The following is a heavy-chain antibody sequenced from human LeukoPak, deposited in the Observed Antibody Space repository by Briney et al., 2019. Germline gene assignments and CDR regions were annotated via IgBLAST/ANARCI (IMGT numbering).Heavy chain of an antibody. CDR2: INHSGST. Sequence: KPSETLSLTCAVYGGSFSGYYWSWIRQPPGKGLEWIGEINHSGSTNYNPSLKSRVTMSVDTSKNQFSLKLNSVTAADTAVYYCARDTYYYDSSGYYNGRYFDYWGQGTLVTVSS. CDR3: ARDTYYYDSSGYYNGRYFDY. CDR1: GGSFSGYY. J-gene: IGHJ4*02. D-gene: IGHD3-22*01. V-gene: IGHV4-34*01.